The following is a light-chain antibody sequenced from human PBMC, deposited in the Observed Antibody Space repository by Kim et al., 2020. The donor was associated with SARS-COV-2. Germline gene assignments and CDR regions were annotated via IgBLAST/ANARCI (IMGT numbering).Light chain of an antibody. CDR3: QQNNNRPPT. CDR2: LAS. Sequence: IQMTQSPSSLSASVGDRVTITCRTSQTISTYLNWYQHKPGKAPELLIYLASSVRTGVPSRFIGSGSETDFTLTINSLQPEDVATYYCQQNNNRPPTFGRGTKVDIK. V-gene: IGKV1-39*01. J-gene: IGKJ1*01. CDR1: QTISTY.